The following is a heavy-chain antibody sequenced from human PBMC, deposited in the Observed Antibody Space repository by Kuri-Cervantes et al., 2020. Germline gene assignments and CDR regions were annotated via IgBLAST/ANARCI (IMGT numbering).Heavy chain of an antibody. CDR2: IYYSGST. CDR3: ASAGRDRDYYYGMDV. Sequence: SETLSLTCTVSGGSISSYYWSWIRQPPGKGLEWIGYIYYSGSTNYYPSLKSRVTISVDTSKNQFSLKLSSVTAADTAVYYCASAGRDRDYYYGMDVWGQGTTVTVSS. D-gene: IGHD3-10*01. J-gene: IGHJ6*02. V-gene: IGHV4-59*01. CDR1: GGSISSYY.